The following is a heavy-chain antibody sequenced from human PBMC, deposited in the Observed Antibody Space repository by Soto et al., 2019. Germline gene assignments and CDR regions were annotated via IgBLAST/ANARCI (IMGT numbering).Heavy chain of an antibody. D-gene: IGHD5-12*01. J-gene: IGHJ6*02. CDR2: IIPIFGTA. V-gene: IGHV1-69*13. CDR1: GGTFSSYA. Sequence: ASVKVSCKASGGTFSSYAISWVRQAPGQGLEWMGGIIPIFGTANYAQKFQGRVTITADESTSTAYMELSSLRSEDAAVYYCARGYSGYDARYKTPYDYYGMDVWGQGTTVTVSS. CDR3: ARGYSGYDARYKTPYDYYGMDV.